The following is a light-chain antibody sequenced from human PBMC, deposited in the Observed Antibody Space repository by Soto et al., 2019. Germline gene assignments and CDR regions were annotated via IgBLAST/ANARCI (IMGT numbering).Light chain of an antibody. CDR2: DVN. CDR3: CSYAGSSTWV. J-gene: IGLJ3*02. CDR1: RSDVGGYNH. Sequence: QSALTQPASVSGSPGQSITISCTGTRSDVGGYNHVSWYQQHPGKAPKLMIYDVNKRPSGVSNHFSGSKSGDTASLTISGLQVEDESDHYCCSYAGSSTWVFGGGTKVTVL. V-gene: IGLV2-23*02.